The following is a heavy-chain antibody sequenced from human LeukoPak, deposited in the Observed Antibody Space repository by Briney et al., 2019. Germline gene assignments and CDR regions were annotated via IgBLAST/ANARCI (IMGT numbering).Heavy chain of an antibody. CDR3: ARAGGYSSSWVRGYYFDY. CDR2: ISAYNGNT. D-gene: IGHD6-13*01. V-gene: IGHV1-18*01. CDR1: GYTFTSYG. Sequence: ASVKVSCKASGYTFTSYGISWVRQAPGQGLEWMGWISAYNGNTNYAQKLQGRVTMTTDTSTSTAYMELRSVRSDDTAVYYCARAGGYSSSWVRGYYFDYWGQGTLVTVSS. J-gene: IGHJ4*02.